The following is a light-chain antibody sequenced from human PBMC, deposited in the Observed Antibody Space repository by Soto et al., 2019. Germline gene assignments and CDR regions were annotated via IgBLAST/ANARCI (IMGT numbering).Light chain of an antibody. V-gene: IGKV3-20*01. CDR2: RAS. CDR1: QSLSGNY. Sequence: NVLTQSPGTLSLSPGQRATLSCRASQSLSGNYLAWYQQKPGQAPRVLIYRASIRATGISDRFSGSGSGTDFTLTISSLQPEDFATYYCQQTYSTPPITFGQGTRLEIK. J-gene: IGKJ5*01. CDR3: QQTYSTPPIT.